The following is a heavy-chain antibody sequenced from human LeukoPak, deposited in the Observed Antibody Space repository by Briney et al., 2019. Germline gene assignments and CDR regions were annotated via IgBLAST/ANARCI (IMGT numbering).Heavy chain of an antibody. Sequence: PGGSLRLSCVVSGFIFSNYALSWVRQAPGKRLDWVSAISSSGANTYYPGSVKGRFTISRDNSKNTLYLQMNSLRAEDTAVYYCAKVKVGAPVPWGYFDYWGQGTLVTVSS. CDR2: ISSSGANT. D-gene: IGHD1-26*01. CDR1: GFIFSNYA. V-gene: IGHV3-23*01. CDR3: AKVKVGAPVPWGYFDY. J-gene: IGHJ4*02.